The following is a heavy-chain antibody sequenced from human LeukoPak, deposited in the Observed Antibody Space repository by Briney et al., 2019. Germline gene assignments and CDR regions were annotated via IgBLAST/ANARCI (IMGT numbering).Heavy chain of an antibody. CDR2: IIPILGIA. J-gene: IGHJ5*02. CDR3: ARGTMYYYDSSGYYRVPNNWFDP. Sequence: SVKVSCKASGGTFSSYAISWVRQAPGQGLEWMGRIIPILGIANYAQKFQGRVTITADKSTSTAYMELSSLRPEDTAVYYCARGTMYYYDSSGYYRVPNNWFDPWGQGTLVTVSS. D-gene: IGHD3-22*01. V-gene: IGHV1-69*04. CDR1: GGTFSSYA.